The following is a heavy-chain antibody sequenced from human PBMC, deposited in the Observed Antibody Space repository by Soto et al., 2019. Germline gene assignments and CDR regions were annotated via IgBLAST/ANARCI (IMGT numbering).Heavy chain of an antibody. CDR3: ARDRPLNTFGGVIVRYYYGMDV. CDR1: GGSISSGDYY. D-gene: IGHD3-16*02. V-gene: IGHV4-30-4*01. Sequence: SETLSLTCTVSGGSISSGDYYWSWIRQPPGKCLEWIGYIYYSGSTYYNPSLKSRVTISVDTSKNQFSLKLSSVTAADTAVYYCARDRPLNTFGGVIVRYYYGMDVWGQGTTVTVYS. J-gene: IGHJ6*02. CDR2: IYYSGST.